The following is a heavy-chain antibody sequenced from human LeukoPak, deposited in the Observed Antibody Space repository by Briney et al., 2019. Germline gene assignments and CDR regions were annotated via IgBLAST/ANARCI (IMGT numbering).Heavy chain of an antibody. CDR2: IYSGGST. CDR3: ARNWFDP. V-gene: IGHV3-53*05. CDR1: GFTFSSDY. Sequence: GGSLRLSCAASGFTFSSDYMSWVRQAPGKGLEWVSVIYSGGSTYYADSVMGRFTISRDKSKNTVYLQMNSLRFEDTAMYYCARNWFDPWGQGTLVTVSS. J-gene: IGHJ5*02.